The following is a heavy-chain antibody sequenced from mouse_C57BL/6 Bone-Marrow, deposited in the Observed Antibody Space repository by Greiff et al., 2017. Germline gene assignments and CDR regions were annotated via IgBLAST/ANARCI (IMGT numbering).Heavy chain of an antibody. CDR3: AGYYDDGAY. CDR2: LNPSTGGT. Sequence: VQLQQSGPELVKPGASVKISCKASGYSFTGYYMNWVKQSPEKSLEWIGELNPSTGGTTYNQKFKAKATLTVDKSSSTAYMQLKSLTSEDSAVYSCAGYYDDGAYWGQGTLVTVSA. V-gene: IGHV1-42*01. D-gene: IGHD2-4*01. CDR1: GYSFTGYY. J-gene: IGHJ3*01.